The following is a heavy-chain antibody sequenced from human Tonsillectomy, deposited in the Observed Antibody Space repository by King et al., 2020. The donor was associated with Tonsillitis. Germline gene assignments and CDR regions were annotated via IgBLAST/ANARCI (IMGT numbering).Heavy chain of an antibody. D-gene: IGHD1-1*01. V-gene: IGHV1-46*01. CDR2: INPSGGST. Sequence: HVQLVESGAEVKKPGASVKVSCKASGYTFTSYYIHWVRQAPGQGLEWMGIINPSGGSTSYAQKFQGRVTMTRDTSTSTVYMELSSLGSEDAAMYYCARDWGYAGTPGFRPGISPHYYYMDVWGKGTTVTVSS. CDR1: GYTFTSYY. CDR3: ARDWGYAGTPGFRPGISPHYYYMDV. J-gene: IGHJ6*03.